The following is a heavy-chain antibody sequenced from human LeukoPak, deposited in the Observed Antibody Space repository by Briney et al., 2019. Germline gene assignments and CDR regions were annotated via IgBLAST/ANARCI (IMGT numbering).Heavy chain of an antibody. CDR3: VRLLDYYDSSGYFHYFDY. CDR1: GFTFSSSW. Sequence: GGSLRLSCAASGFTFSSSWMSWVRQAPGKGLEWVANIKQDGSEKYYVDSVKGRFTVSRDNSKNTLYLQMNSLRAEDTAVYYCVRLLDYYDSSGYFHYFDYWGQGTLVTVSS. CDR2: IKQDGSEK. J-gene: IGHJ4*02. D-gene: IGHD3-22*01. V-gene: IGHV3-7*01.